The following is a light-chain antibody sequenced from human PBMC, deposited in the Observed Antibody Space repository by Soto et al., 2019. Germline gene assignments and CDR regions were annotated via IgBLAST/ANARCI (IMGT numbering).Light chain of an antibody. V-gene: IGKV1-5*03. J-gene: IGKJ1*01. CDR1: QSVDTC. CDR2: KAS. CDR3: QQFYRYPWT. Sequence: DLQMTQSPSTLSASVGDRVTITCRASQSVDTCLAWYQQKPGKAPHLLIYKASSLEIGVPSRFSGSGSVTEFTLTISSLQPDDFATYYCQQFYRYPWTFGQGTKVEIK.